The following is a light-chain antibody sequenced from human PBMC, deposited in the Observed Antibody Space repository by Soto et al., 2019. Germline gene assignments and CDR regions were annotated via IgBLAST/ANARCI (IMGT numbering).Light chain of an antibody. CDR2: EGT. J-gene: IGLJ1*01. CDR3: CSYASSSSYV. Sequence: QSALTQPASVYGSPGQAITISCSGTTSDVGGYNLVSWYQQHTAKAPKLLIYEGTQRPSGVSSRFSGSKSGNTASLTISGLQAEDEADYYCCSYASSSSYVFGTGTKV. V-gene: IGLV2-23*01. CDR1: TSDVGGYNL.